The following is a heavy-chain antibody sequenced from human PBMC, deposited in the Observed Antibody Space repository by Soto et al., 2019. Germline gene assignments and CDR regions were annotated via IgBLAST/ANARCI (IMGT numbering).Heavy chain of an antibody. CDR1: GFTFSNYA. Sequence: QMQLVGSGGGVVQPGTSLRLSCAASGFTFSNYAMRWVRQAPGKGLEWVTIIWYDGSDKNYGDSVKGRFTISRDNSKNTLYLQMNSLRVEDTAVYYCARDSGGDYHNYYMDVWGKGTTVTVSS. V-gene: IGHV3-33*01. CDR2: IWYDGSDK. J-gene: IGHJ6*03. D-gene: IGHD4-17*01. CDR3: ARDSGGDYHNYYMDV.